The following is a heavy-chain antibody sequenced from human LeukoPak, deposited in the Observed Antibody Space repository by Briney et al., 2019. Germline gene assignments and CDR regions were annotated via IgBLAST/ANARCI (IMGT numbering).Heavy chain of an antibody. CDR1: GYTFANYG. CDR3: ARDSSGRLGY. D-gene: IGHD3-22*01. J-gene: IGHJ4*02. CDR2: ISAYNGNT. Sequence: GASVKVSCKTSGYTFANYGISWVRQAPGQGLEWMGWISAYNGNTNYAQKLQGRVTMTTDTSTSTAYMELRSLRSDDTAAYYCARDSSGRLGYWGQGTLVTVSS. V-gene: IGHV1-18*01.